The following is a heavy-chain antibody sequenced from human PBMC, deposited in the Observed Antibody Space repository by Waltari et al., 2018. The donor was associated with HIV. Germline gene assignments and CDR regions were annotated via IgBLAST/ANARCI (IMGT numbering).Heavy chain of an antibody. CDR1: GFTFSVHW. V-gene: IGHV3-74*01. D-gene: IGHD5-12*01. J-gene: IGHJ4*02. CDR3: VRDGMVATFDH. CDR2: IDSAGSRI. Sequence: EVQLVESGGDLVQPGGSLRLSCAASGFTFSVHWMHWVRQVPGKGLVWGGRIDSAGSRISYADSVKGRFSISRDNAENTLYLQMNSLRVEDTAVYYCVRDGMVATFDHWGQGTLVTVSS.